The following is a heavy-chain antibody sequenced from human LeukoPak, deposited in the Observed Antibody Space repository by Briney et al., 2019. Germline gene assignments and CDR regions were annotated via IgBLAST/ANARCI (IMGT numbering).Heavy chain of an antibody. CDR3: ARGGAYVWGNYDAFHI. Sequence: GESLKISCSCSGYSFTNNWIGWVRQMPGKGLEWMGIIYPGDSDTRYSPSFQGQVTISADKSISTAYLQWSSLKASDTAMYYCARGGAYVWGNYDAFHIWGQGTMVTVSS. D-gene: IGHD3-16*01. CDR2: IYPGDSDT. V-gene: IGHV5-51*01. CDR1: GYSFTNNW. J-gene: IGHJ3*02.